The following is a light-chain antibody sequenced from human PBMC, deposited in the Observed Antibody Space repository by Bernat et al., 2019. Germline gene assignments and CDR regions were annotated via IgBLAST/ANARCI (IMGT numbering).Light chain of an antibody. CDR2: EVS. CDR3: MQGTHWPT. CDR1: QSLVKTGGNTF. Sequence: DIMMTQSPLSLPVSLGQPASISCRSSQSLVKTGGNTFLSWFHQRPGQSPRRLIYEVSNRDSGVPDRFSGSGSGTEFTLKISRVEPEDVGIYYCMQGTHWPTFGGGTKVEIK. V-gene: IGKV2-30*01. J-gene: IGKJ4*01.